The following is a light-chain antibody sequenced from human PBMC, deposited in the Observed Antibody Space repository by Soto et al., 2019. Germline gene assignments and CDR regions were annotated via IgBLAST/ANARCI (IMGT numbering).Light chain of an antibody. Sequence: QSVLTQPPSVSGAPGQRVTISCTGSSSNIGTGYAVHWYQQLPGTAPKLLIYDNTNRPSGVPDRFSGSKSGTSASLAITGLQADDEADYYCQSYDSSLHNYVFGTGTKLTVL. J-gene: IGLJ1*01. CDR1: SSNIGTGYA. V-gene: IGLV1-40*01. CDR3: QSYDSSLHNYV. CDR2: DNT.